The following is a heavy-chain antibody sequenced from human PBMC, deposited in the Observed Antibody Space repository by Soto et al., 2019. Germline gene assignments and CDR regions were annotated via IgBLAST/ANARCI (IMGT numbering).Heavy chain of an antibody. CDR1: GGSVRSGDYY. D-gene: IGHD1-26*01. CDR2: FSHGGNT. Sequence: QVQLRESGPGLLKPSQTLSLTCSVSGGSVRSGDYYWSWIRQSPGKGLEWIAYFSHGGNTYYSPSLKSRVTVSFNMPKKQFSLRLSSVTAADTATYYCAVNGGNYNVDNWGQGTLVTVSS. J-gene: IGHJ4*02. V-gene: IGHV4-30-4*01. CDR3: AVNGGNYNVDN.